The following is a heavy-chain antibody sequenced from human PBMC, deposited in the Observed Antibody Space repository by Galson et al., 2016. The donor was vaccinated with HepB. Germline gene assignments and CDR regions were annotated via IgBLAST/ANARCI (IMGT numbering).Heavy chain of an antibody. J-gene: IGHJ4*02. CDR3: ARDYRSIPPAYYFDY. D-gene: IGHD1-14*01. CDR1: GFIFSSYA. CDR2: IWYDGSLK. V-gene: IGHV3-33*01. Sequence: SLRLSCAASGFIFSSYAMHWVRQAPGKGLEWVAVIWYDGSLKYYADSVKGRFTISRDNSKNTLYPQMNSLRAEDTAVYYCARDYRSIPPAYYFDYWGQGTLVTVSS.